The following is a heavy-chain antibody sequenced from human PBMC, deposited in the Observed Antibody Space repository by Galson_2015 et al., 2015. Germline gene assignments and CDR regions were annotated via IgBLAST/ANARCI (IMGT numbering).Heavy chain of an antibody. CDR3: ARARSRLYYFDY. J-gene: IGHJ4*02. Sequence: SLRLSCAASGFTFSDYYMSWIRQAPGKGLEWVSYISSSGSTIYYADSVKGRFTISRDNAKNSLYLQMNSLRAEDTAVYYCARARSRLYYFDYWGQGTLVTVSS. CDR2: ISSSGSTI. V-gene: IGHV3-11*01. CDR1: GFTFSDYY. D-gene: IGHD2-21*02.